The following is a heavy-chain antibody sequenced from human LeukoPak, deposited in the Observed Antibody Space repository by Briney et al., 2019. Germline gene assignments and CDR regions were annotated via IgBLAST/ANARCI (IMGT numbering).Heavy chain of an antibody. CDR3: AIYCSSTSCYSERPFDY. CDR1: GYTFTGYY. CDR2: INPNSGGT. Sequence: ASVKVSCKASGYTFTGYYMHWVRQAPGQGLEWMGRINPNSGGTNYAQKFQGRVTMTRDTSISTAYMELSRLRSDDTAVYYCAIYCSSTSCYSERPFDYWGQGTLVTVSS. D-gene: IGHD2-2*01. J-gene: IGHJ4*02. V-gene: IGHV1-2*06.